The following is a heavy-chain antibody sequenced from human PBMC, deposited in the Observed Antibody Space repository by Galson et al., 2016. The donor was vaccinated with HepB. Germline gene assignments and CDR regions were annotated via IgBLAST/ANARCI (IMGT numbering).Heavy chain of an antibody. Sequence: SVKVSCKASGGTFNNFAISWVRQAPGQGLEWMGGIIPMFHTVNYAPKSQGRVTITADESTSTAYMELSSLVSEDTAVYYCAREISTIVVITSHYHMDVWGQGTTGTVS. J-gene: IGHJ6*02. V-gene: IGHV1-69*13. CDR2: IIPMFHTV. CDR1: GGTFNNFA. CDR3: AREISTIVVITSHYHMDV. D-gene: IGHD3-22*01.